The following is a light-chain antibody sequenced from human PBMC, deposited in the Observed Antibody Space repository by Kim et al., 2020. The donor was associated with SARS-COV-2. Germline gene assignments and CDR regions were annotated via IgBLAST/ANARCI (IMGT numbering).Light chain of an antibody. V-gene: IGLV1-40*01. Sequence: GQRVTISCTRSSSNVGAPFYVHWYQQLPGTVPKLLIYGNNKRPSGVPDRFSGSKSGTSASLAITGLQAEDEADYYCLSHGSSLSVAFGGGTQLTVL. CDR1: SSNVGAPFY. CDR3: LSHGSSLSVA. J-gene: IGLJ2*01. CDR2: GNN.